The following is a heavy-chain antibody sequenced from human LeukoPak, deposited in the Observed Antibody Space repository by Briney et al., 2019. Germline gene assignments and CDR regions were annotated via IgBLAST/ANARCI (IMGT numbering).Heavy chain of an antibody. Sequence: PGGSLRLSCAASGFTFSDYYMSWIRQAPGKGLEWVSYISSSGSTIYYADSVKGRFTISRDNAKNSLYLQMNSLRAEDTAVYYCARVLDWSIPADYFDYWGQGTLVTVSS. CDR2: ISSSGSTI. CDR3: ARVLDWSIPADYFDY. D-gene: IGHD3-9*01. CDR1: GFTFSDYY. J-gene: IGHJ4*02. V-gene: IGHV3-11*01.